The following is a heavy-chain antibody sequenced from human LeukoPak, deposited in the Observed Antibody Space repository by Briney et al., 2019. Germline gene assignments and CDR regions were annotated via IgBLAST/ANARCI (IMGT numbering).Heavy chain of an antibody. V-gene: IGHV3-66*04. Sequence: GGSLRLSCAASGSTVSSSYMSWVRQTPGKGLEWVSVIYSSGTTYYADSVKDRFTISRDTSKNTVYLQMTSLRAEDTAIYYCARRLSSGWYNYWGQGTLVTVSS. D-gene: IGHD6-13*01. CDR1: GSTVSSSY. CDR3: ARRLSSGWYNY. CDR2: IYSSGTT. J-gene: IGHJ4*02.